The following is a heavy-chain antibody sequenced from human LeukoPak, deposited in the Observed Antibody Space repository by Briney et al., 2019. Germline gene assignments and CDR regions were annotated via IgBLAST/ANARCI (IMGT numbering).Heavy chain of an antibody. CDR1: GFTFTSSA. Sequence: GGSVKVSCKASGFTFTSSAVQWVRQARGQRLEWIGWIVVGSGNTNYAQKFQERVTITRDMSTSTAYMELSSLRSEDTAVYYCAAAGSSSWYDAFDIWGQGTMVTVSS. J-gene: IGHJ3*02. V-gene: IGHV1-58*01. D-gene: IGHD6-13*01. CDR2: IVVGSGNT. CDR3: AAAGSSSWYDAFDI.